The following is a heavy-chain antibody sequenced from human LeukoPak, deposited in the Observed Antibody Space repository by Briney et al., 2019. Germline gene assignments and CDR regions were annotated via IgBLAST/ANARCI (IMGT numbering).Heavy chain of an antibody. J-gene: IGHJ4*02. CDR2: ITSSSVTM. Sequence: AGGSLRLSCAASGFTFSTYSMNWVRQAPGKGLEWVSYITSSSVTMFYADSVKGRFTISRDNSKNTLYLQMNSLRAEDTAVYYCAKDQKPHPWLVPGTYYFDYWGQGTLVTVSS. CDR1: GFTFSTYS. V-gene: IGHV3-48*01. CDR3: AKDQKPHPWLVPGTYYFDY. D-gene: IGHD6-19*01.